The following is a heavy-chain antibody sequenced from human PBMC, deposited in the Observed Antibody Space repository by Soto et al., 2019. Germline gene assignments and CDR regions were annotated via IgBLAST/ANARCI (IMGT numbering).Heavy chain of an antibody. CDR2: IYYSGST. Sequence: SETLSLTCTVSGGSISSGGYYWSWIRQHPGKGLEWIGYIYYSGSTYYNPSLKSRVTISVDTSKNQFSLKLSSVTAADTAVYYCAREGPPYYYDSSGHDYFDYWGQGTLVTVSS. V-gene: IGHV4-31*03. CDR3: AREGPPYYYDSSGHDYFDY. J-gene: IGHJ4*02. D-gene: IGHD3-22*01. CDR1: GGSISSGGYY.